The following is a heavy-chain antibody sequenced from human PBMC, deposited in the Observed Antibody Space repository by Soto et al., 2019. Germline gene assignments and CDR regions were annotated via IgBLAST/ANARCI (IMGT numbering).Heavy chain of an antibody. D-gene: IGHD1-20*01. CDR3: ARVGITGTTFRGFDY. CDR2: IWFDGSNK. V-gene: IGHV3-33*01. CDR1: GFTFSTYG. J-gene: IGHJ4*02. Sequence: QVQLVGSGGGVVQPGRSLRLSCAASGFTFSTYGMHWVRQAPGKGLEWVAAIWFDGSNKYYADSVEGRFTISSDNSKNTLYLQMNSLRAEDTAVYSCARVGITGTTFRGFDYWGQGTLVTVSS.